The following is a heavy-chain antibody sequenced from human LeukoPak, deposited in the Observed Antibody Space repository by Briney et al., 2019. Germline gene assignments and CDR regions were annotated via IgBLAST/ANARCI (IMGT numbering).Heavy chain of an antibody. CDR3: AKDAYDRSGYYYGTGDY. CDR1: GFTFSSYA. Sequence: GGSLRLSCPASGFTFSSYAMHWVRQAPGKGLAWVAVISYDGSNKYYAGSVKGRFTISRDNSKNTLYLQMNSVRAEDTAVYYCAKDAYDRSGYYYGTGDYWGQGTLVTVSS. J-gene: IGHJ4*02. CDR2: ISYDGSNK. D-gene: IGHD3-22*01. V-gene: IGHV3-30*04.